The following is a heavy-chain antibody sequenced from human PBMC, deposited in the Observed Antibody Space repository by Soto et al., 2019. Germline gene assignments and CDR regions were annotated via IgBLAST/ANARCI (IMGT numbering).Heavy chain of an antibody. CDR1: GGSFNSGDYH. CDR3: AVSSAYSNYLFDA. D-gene: IGHD3-22*01. CDR2: IYYSGGT. V-gene: IGHV4-30-4*01. J-gene: IGHJ4*02. Sequence: PSETLSLTCTVSGGSFNSGDYHWNWIRQSPEKGLEWIGYIYYSGGTYYNPSLKSRLLISVDPSKNQFSLTLSSVTAADTAVYYCAVSSAYSNYLFDAWGPGTLLTVSS.